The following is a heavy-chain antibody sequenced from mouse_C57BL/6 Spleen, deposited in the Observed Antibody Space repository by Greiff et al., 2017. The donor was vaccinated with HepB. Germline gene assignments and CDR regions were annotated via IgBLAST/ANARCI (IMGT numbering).Heavy chain of an antibody. V-gene: IGHV1-52*01. CDR1: GYTFTSYW. CDR2: IDPSDSET. J-gene: IGHJ4*01. D-gene: IGHD2-4*01. Sequence: QVQLKQPGAELVRPGSSVKLSCKASGYTFTSYWMHWVKQRPIQGLEWIGNIDPSDSETHYNQKFKDKATLTVDKSSSTAYMQLSSLTSEDSAVYYCARDEDYDGYNYAMDYWGQGTSVTVSS. CDR3: ARDEDYDGYNYAMDY.